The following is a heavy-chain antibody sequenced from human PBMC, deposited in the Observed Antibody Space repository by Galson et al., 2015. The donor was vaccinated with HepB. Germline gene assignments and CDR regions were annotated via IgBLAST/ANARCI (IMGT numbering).Heavy chain of an antibody. CDR1: GYSFTNYW. CDR2: IYPGDSGA. J-gene: IGHJ6*02. Sequence: QSGAEVKKPGESLKISCKGSGYSFTNYWIGWVRQMPGKGLEWMGSIYPGDSGARYSPSFQGRVTISADKSISTAYLQWSSLKASDTAMYYCARGSGTPRYYYYYGMDVWGQGSTVTVSS. D-gene: IGHD3-10*01. CDR3: ARGSGTPRYYYYYGMDV. V-gene: IGHV5-51*01.